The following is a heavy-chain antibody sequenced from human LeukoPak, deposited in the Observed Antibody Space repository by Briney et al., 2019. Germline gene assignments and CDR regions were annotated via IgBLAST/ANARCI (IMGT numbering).Heavy chain of an antibody. CDR2: INPSGGST. Sequence: ASVKVSCKASGYTFTSYYMHWVRQAPGQGLEWMGIINPSGGSTSYAQKFQGRVTMTRDTSTSTVYMELSSLRAEDTAVYYCARDLYYYDSSGYYSPSYYFDYWGQGTLVTVSS. J-gene: IGHJ4*02. CDR1: GYTFTSYY. CDR3: ARDLYYYDSSGYYSPSYYFDY. D-gene: IGHD3-22*01. V-gene: IGHV1-46*01.